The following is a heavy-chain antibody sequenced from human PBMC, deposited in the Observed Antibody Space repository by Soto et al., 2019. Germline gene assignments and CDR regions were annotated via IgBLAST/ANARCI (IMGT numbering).Heavy chain of an antibody. J-gene: IGHJ6*02. D-gene: IGHD2-15*01. Sequence: GGSLRLSCAASGFTVSSNYMSWVRQTPGKGLEWVSIIYSGGATYYADSVKGRFTISRDTSKNTLYLQMNSLRPEDTAVYYCARSRNVVPWWGLDLWGQGTTVTVYS. V-gene: IGHV3-53*01. CDR2: IYSGGAT. CDR1: GFTVSSNY. CDR3: ARSRNVVPWWGLDL.